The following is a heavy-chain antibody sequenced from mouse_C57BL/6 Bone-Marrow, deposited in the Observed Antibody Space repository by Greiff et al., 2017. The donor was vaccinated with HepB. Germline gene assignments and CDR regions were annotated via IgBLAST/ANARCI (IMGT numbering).Heavy chain of an antibody. V-gene: IGHV1-39*01. D-gene: IGHD3-2*02. CDR3: ARQLRRPYAMGY. CDR2: INPDYGTT. J-gene: IGHJ4*01. CDR1: GYSFTDYN. Sequence: EVQLQQSGPELVKPGASVKISCKASGYSFTDYNLYWVKQSNGKSLEWIGVINPDYGTTSYNQKFKCKAPVTVDQSSSRAYMQLNSLTSEDSAVYYCARQLRRPYAMGYWGQGTSVTVSS.